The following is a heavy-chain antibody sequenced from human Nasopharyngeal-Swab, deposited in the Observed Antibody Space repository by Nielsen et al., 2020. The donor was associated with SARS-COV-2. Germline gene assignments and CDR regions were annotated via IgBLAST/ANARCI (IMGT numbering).Heavy chain of an antibody. D-gene: IGHD3-10*01. J-gene: IGHJ6*02. CDR3: AKETREGERGGGEEEEEGMDV. CDR2: ISASGDST. V-gene: IGHV3-23*01. Sequence: VRQAPGKGLEWVSGISASGDSTYYADSVKGRFTISRDNSKNTLYLQMNSLRAEDTAVYYCAKETREGERGGGEEEEEGMDVWGQGTTVTVSS.